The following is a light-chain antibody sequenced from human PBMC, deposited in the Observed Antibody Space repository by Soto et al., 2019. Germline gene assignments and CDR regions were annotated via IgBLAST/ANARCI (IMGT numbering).Light chain of an antibody. J-gene: IGKJ3*01. CDR2: GAS. CDR1: QSVSSSY. V-gene: IGKV3-20*01. CDR3: QQYGSSAFT. Sequence: EIVLTQSPGTLSLSPGERATLSCRASQSVSSSYLAWYQQKPGQAPSLLIYGASSRATGIPDRFSGSGSETDFTLTISRLEPEDFAVYYCQQYGSSAFTFGPGTQVDLK.